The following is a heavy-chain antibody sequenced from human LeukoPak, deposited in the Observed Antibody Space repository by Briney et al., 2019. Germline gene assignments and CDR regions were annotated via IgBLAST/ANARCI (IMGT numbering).Heavy chain of an antibody. D-gene: IGHD3-9*01. CDR2: IYYSGST. Sequence: SETLSLTCTVSGGSISSYYWSWIRQPPGKGLEWIGYIYYSGSTNYNPSLKSRVTISVDTSKNQFSLKLSSVTAADTAVYYCARAGDYDILTGYYFDYWGQGTLVTVSS. J-gene: IGHJ4*02. V-gene: IGHV4-59*01. CDR1: GGSISSYY. CDR3: ARAGDYDILTGYYFDY.